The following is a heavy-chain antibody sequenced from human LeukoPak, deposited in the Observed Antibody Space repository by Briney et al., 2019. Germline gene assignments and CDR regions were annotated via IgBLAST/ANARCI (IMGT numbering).Heavy chain of an antibody. J-gene: IGHJ4*02. D-gene: IGHD6-19*01. CDR2: IGNIISTT. V-gene: IGHV3-48*03. CDR1: GFTSRNYQ. CDR3: ARTAYDLRGQSLVPGLDS. Sequence: GGSLRLSCAASGFTSRNYQMNWVRQAPGKGLEWVSYIGNIISTTHYADSVRGRFTVSRDDAKSSLYLQMSSLRVEDTAVYYCARTAYDLRGQSLVPGLDSWGQGTLVTVSS.